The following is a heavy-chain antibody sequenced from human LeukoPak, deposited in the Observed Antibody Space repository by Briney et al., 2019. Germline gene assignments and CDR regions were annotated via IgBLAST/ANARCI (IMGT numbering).Heavy chain of an antibody. Sequence: ASVKVSCKASGYTFTGYYMHWVRQAPGQGLEWMGWINPNSGGTNYAQKFQGRVTVTRDTSFNTAYMELSSLRSDDTAVYYCARDSYYYENSAETNHVFDIWGQGTMVTVSS. V-gene: IGHV1-2*02. J-gene: IGHJ3*02. CDR1: GYTFTGYY. CDR3: ARDSYYYENSAETNHVFDI. CDR2: INPNSGGT. D-gene: IGHD3-22*01.